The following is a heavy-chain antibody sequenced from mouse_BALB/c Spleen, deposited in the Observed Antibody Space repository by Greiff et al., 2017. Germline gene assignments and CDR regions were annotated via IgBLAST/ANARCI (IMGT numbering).Heavy chain of an antibody. CDR3: ARGRNWEAMDY. V-gene: IGHV3-6*02. CDR2: ISYDGSN. J-gene: IGHJ4*01. CDR1: GYSITSGYY. Sequence: EVQLVESGPGLVKPSQSLSLTCSVTGYSITSGYYWNWIRQFPGNKLEWMGYISYDGSNNYNPSLKNRISITRDTSKNQFFLKLNSVTTEDTATYYCARGRNWEAMDYWGQGTSVTVSS. D-gene: IGHD4-1*01.